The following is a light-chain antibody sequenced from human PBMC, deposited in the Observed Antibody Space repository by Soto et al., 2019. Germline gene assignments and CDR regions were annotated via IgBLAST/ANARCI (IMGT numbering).Light chain of an antibody. Sequence: NFMLTQPHSVSESPEKTVTISCTRSSGSVASNHVQWYQQRPGSAPTTLIYENNQRPSGVPDRFSGSVDSSSNSASLTISGLKTEDEADYYCQSYDSNNVVFGGGTKVTVL. V-gene: IGLV6-57*04. CDR3: QSYDSNNVV. CDR1: SGSVASNH. J-gene: IGLJ3*02. CDR2: ENN.